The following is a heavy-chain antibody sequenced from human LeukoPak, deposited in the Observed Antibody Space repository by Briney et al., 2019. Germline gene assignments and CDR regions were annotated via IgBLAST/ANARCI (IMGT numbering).Heavy chain of an antibody. Sequence: QPGGSLRLSCAASGFTFSTFWMHWVRQAPGKGLEWVSYISSSGSTIYYADSVKGRFTISRDNAKNSLYLQMNSLRAEDTAVYYCARSGVSGYDYVWGSYRYTDYWGQGTLVTVSS. D-gene: IGHD3-16*02. J-gene: IGHJ4*02. V-gene: IGHV3-48*04. CDR3: ARSGVSGYDYVWGSYRYTDY. CDR1: GFTFSTFW. CDR2: ISSSGSTI.